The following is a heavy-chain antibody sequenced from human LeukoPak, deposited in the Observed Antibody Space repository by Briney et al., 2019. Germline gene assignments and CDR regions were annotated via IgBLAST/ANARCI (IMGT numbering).Heavy chain of an antibody. CDR1: GRSISSSRNY. J-gene: IGHJ6*03. CDR2: IDNRGST. D-gene: IGHD6-19*01. Sequence: PSETLSLTCTVSGRSISSSRNYWGWIRQPPGKGLEWIGRIDNRGSTSYNPSLNSRVTISVDTSKNQFSLKLSSVTATDTAAYYGATHPSSNGDNDYNMDVWGQGTTVTVSS. CDR3: ATHPSSNGDNDYNMDV. V-gene: IGHV4-39*01.